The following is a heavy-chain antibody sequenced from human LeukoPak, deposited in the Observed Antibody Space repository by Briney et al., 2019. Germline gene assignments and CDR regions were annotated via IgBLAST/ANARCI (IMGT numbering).Heavy chain of an antibody. CDR1: GLTFSSYA. D-gene: IGHD3-22*01. J-gene: IGHJ4*02. CDR2: ISGSGSST. V-gene: IGHV3-23*01. Sequence: GGSLRLSCAASGLTFSSYAMSWGRQAPGKGLEWVSAISGSGSSTYYADSVKGRFTISRDNSKSTLYLQMNSLRAEDTAVYFCATQYYYDYFFDYWGQGTLVTVSS. CDR3: ATQYYYDYFFDY.